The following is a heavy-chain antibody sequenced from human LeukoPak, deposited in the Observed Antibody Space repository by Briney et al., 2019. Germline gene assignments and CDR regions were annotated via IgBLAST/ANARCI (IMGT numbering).Heavy chain of an antibody. Sequence: SETLSLTCAVYGGSFSGYYWSWIRQPPGKGLEWIGEINHSGSTNYNPSLKSRVTISIDTSKNQFSLKLSSVTAADTAVYYCARGPVTSSSWYEGWFDPWGQGTLVTVSS. CDR3: ARGPVTSSSWYEGWFDP. CDR2: INHSGST. CDR1: GGSFSGYY. J-gene: IGHJ5*02. D-gene: IGHD6-13*01. V-gene: IGHV4-34*01.